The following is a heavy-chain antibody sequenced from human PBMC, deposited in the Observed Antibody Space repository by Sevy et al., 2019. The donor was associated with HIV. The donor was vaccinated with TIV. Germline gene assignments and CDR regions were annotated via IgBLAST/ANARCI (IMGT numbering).Heavy chain of an antibody. Sequence: GGSLRLSCAASGFPFSTYSLNWVRQAPGKGLEWVAHIKDSSRALYYAESVKGRFTISRDDATNSLFLQMDSLRDEDTALYYCATSDTTLATYVDYWGQGTLVTVSS. V-gene: IGHV3-48*02. J-gene: IGHJ4*02. D-gene: IGHD1-1*01. CDR2: IKDSSRAL. CDR1: GFPFSTYS. CDR3: ATSDTTLATYVDY.